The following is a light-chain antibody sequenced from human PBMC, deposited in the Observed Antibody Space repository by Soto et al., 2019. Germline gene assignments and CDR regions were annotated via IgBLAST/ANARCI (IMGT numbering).Light chain of an antibody. CDR2: DAS. V-gene: IGKV1-33*01. CDR3: LQHHYYPIT. CDR1: QDISNY. Sequence: QLTPYPSSLSASVGDRVTITCQASQDISNYLNWYQQKPGKAPKLLIYDASNLETGVPSRFSGSGSGTDFTFTISSLQPEDIATYFCLQHHYYPITFGQGGRLAIK. J-gene: IGKJ5*01.